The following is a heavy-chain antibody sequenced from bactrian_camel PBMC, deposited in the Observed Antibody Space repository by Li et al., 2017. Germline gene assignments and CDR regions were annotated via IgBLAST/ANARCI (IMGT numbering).Heavy chain of an antibody. Sequence: HVQLVESGGGLVQPGGSLRLSCAASGYTYRRYCMGWFRQAPGKEREGVAAIGSDGSTSYADSVKGRFTVSRNNANNTVTLMMNSLNPDDTAMYYCAQGKFGGGATEWTMPPPRSQGTQVTVS. D-gene: IGHD4*01. CDR2: IGSDGST. J-gene: IGHJ4*01. CDR1: GYTYRRYC. V-gene: IGHV3S53*01.